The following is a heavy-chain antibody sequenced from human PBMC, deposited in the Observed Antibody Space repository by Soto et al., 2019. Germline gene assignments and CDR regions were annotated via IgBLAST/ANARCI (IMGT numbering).Heavy chain of an antibody. Sequence: PGGSLRLSCAASGFTFSSYGMHWVRQAPGKGLEWVAVIWYDGSNKYYADSVKGRFTTSRDSSKNTLYLQMNSLRAEDTAVYYCASVNSGSYLTDYYFDYWGQGTLVTVSS. V-gene: IGHV3-33*01. CDR3: ASVNSGSYLTDYYFDY. CDR2: IWYDGSNK. CDR1: GFTFSSYG. D-gene: IGHD1-26*01. J-gene: IGHJ4*02.